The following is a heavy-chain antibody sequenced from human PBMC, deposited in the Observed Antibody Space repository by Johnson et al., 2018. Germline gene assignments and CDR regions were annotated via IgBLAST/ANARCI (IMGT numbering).Heavy chain of an antibody. D-gene: IGHD1-1*01. J-gene: IGHJ1*01. CDR3: ARDAGTVVSGYFQH. CDR2: ISGSSSYI. CDR1: GFTFSSYA. Sequence: VQLVESGGGLVQPGGSLRLSCAASGFTFSSYAMTWVRQAPGKGLEWVSTISGSSSYIYYADSVKGRFTISRDNAKNSLYQQMNSLRAEDTAVYYCARDAGTVVSGYFQHWGQGTLVTVSS. V-gene: IGHV3-21*01.